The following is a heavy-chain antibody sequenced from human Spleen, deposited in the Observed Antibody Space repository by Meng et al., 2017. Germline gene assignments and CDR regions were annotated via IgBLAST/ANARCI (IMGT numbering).Heavy chain of an antibody. V-gene: IGHV4-4*02. CDR1: GGSISSSNW. Sequence: QVQLQESGPGLVKPSGTLSLTCAVSGGSISSSNWWSWVRQPPGKGLEWIGEIYHSGSVNYNPSLKSRVTMSVDKSENQFSLKLSSVTAADTAVYFCARVEQWEENYFDYWGQGTLVTVSS. D-gene: IGHD1-26*01. CDR3: ARVEQWEENYFDY. J-gene: IGHJ4*02. CDR2: IYHSGSV.